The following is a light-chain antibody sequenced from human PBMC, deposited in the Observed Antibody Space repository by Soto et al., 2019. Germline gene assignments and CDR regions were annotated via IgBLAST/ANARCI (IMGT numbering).Light chain of an antibody. Sequence: EIVVTQCPAALSLSPGEKATRSCRASQSVSSYLAWYQQKPGQAPRLLIYDASNRATGIPARFSGSGSGTDFTLTISSLEPEDFAVYYCQQRSNWLTFGGGTKV. J-gene: IGKJ4*01. V-gene: IGKV3-11*01. CDR3: QQRSNWLT. CDR2: DAS. CDR1: QSVSSY.